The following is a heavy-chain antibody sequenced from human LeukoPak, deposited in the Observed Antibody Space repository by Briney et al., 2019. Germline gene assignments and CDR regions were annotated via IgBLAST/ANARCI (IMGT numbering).Heavy chain of an antibody. CDR2: IYYSGST. CDR1: GGSISSSSYY. V-gene: IGHV4-39*01. D-gene: IGHD6-6*01. Sequence: SETLSLTCTVSGGSISSSSYYWGWLRQPPGTGLEWIGSIYYSGSTYYNPSLKSRVTISVDTSKNQFSLKLSSVTAADTAVYYCARGIPEQLEEINYYYYYYMDVWGKGTTVTVSS. J-gene: IGHJ6*03. CDR3: ARGIPEQLEEINYYYYYYMDV.